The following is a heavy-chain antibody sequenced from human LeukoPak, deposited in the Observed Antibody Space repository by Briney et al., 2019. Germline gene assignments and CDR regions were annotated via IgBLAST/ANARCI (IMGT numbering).Heavy chain of an antibody. J-gene: IGHJ4*02. D-gene: IGHD3-16*01. Sequence: GGSLRLSCAASGFTVSSNYMNWVRQAPGKGLEWVSVIYGGGNTYYADSVKGRLTISRDNSKNTLYLQMNSLRAEDTAVYYCARGKEGVDYWGQGTLVTVSS. CDR2: IYGGGNT. CDR3: ARGKEGVDY. CDR1: GFTVSSNY. V-gene: IGHV3-53*01.